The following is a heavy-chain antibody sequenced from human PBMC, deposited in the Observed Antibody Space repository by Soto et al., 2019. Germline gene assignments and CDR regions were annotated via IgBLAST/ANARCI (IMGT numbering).Heavy chain of an antibody. D-gene: IGHD3-3*01. CDR2: IVPMFGTS. CDR3: NRGSEYDFWSGYL. CDR1: GGTSTRYA. V-gene: IGHV1-69*06. J-gene: IGHJ4*02. Sequence: QERLVQSGAEVRKPGSSVKVSCKVTGGTSTRYAINWVRQAPGQGLEWMGGIVPMFGTSKYAQKFQGRVTILADKSTNMAYMELRSLRSEDTAGYYCNRGSEYDFWSGYLWGQGTLVSVSS.